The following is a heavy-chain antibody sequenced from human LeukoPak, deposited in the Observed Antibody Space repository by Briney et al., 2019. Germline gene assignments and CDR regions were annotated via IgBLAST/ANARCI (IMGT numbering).Heavy chain of an antibody. CDR1: GFTFSSYA. CDR2: ISGSGGST. V-gene: IGHV3-23*01. Sequence: GGSLRLSCAASGFTFSSYAMSWVRQAPGKGLEWVSAISGSGGSTYYADSVKGRFTISRDNSKNTLYLQMNSLRAEDTAVYYCVKGGGNVRRYFEYWGQGTLVTVSS. CDR3: VKGGGNVRRYFEY. D-gene: IGHD4-23*01. J-gene: IGHJ4*02.